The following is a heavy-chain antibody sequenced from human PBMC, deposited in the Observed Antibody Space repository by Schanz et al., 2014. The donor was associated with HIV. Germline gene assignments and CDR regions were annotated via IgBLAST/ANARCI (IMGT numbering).Heavy chain of an antibody. CDR2: ISYDGSSH. Sequence: VQLLEFGGGLVRPGESLRLSCLASGFTFNNYAMSWVRQAPGKGLEWVAFISYDGSSHYSADSVKGRITISRDNSKNTLYLQMNSLRAEDTAVYHCARSQKGTSCCSPLDFWGQGTPVTV. CDR3: ARSQKGTSCCSPLDF. CDR1: GFTFNNYA. D-gene: IGHD2-2*01. J-gene: IGHJ4*02. V-gene: IGHV3-30-3*01.